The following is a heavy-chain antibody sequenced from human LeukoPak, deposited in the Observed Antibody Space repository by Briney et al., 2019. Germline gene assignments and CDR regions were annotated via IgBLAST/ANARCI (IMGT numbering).Heavy chain of an antibody. CDR2: INHSGST. J-gene: IGHJ3*02. D-gene: IGHD2-15*01. V-gene: IGHV4-34*01. CDR1: GESFSGYY. CDR3: ARGGYCSGGSCYYDAFDI. Sequence: SETLSLTCAVYGESFSGYYWSWIRQPPGKGLEWIGEINHSGSTNYNPSLKSRVTISVDTSKNQFSLELSSVTAADTAAYYWARGGYCSGGSCYYDAFDIWGQGTMVTVSS.